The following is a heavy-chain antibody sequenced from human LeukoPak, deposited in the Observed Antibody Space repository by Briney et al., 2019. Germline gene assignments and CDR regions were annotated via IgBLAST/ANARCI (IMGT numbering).Heavy chain of an antibody. Sequence: ASVTVPCKASGYTFTNYCISWLRQAPAHGLEWVGWISAYNSNTNCAQKLQGRVTMTTVTSTSPAYMELRSLRSHDTAVYYCARSSRVYSSSTFDYWGQGTLVTVSS. CDR2: ISAYNSNT. J-gene: IGHJ4*02. CDR1: GYTFTNYC. V-gene: IGHV1-18*01. CDR3: ARSSRVYSSSTFDY. D-gene: IGHD6-6*01.